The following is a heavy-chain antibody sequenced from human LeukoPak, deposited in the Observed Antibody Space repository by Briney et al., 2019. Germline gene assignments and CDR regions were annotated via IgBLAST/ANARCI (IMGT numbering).Heavy chain of an antibody. J-gene: IGHJ4*02. Sequence: GGSLRLSCAASGFTFSDYYMIWIRQAPGKGLEWVSYISSSSSTIYYADSVKGRFTISRDNAKNSLYLQMNSLTAEDTAVYYCARRKYRSSWQIFDCWGQGRLV. CDR2: ISSSSSTI. CDR3: ARRKYRSSWQIFDC. V-gene: IGHV3-11*01. D-gene: IGHD2-2*01. CDR1: GFTFSDYY.